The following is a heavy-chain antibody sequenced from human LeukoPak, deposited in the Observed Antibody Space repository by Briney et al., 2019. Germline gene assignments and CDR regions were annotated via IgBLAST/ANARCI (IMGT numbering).Heavy chain of an antibody. V-gene: IGHV4-59*01. D-gene: IGHD1-1*01. CDR2: IPYTVTS. Sequence: SETLSLTCSVSGGSISSYYWSWIRQPPGKGLEWIGYIPYTVTSNYNPSLKSRVTISVDTSKNQFSLKLSSVTAADTAVYYCARVGDWNDLVYWGQGTLVTVSS. CDR3: ARVGDWNDLVY. CDR1: GGSISSYY. J-gene: IGHJ4*02.